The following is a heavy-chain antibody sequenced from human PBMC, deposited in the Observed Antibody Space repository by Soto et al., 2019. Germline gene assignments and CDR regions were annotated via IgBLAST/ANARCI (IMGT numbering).Heavy chain of an antibody. CDR1: GGSFSGYY. Sequence: QVQLQQWGAGLLKPSETLSLTCAVYGGSFSGYYWSWIRQPPGKGLEWIGEINHSGSTNYNPSLKSRVTISVDTSKNQFSLKLSAVTAADTAVYYCARGRFDCWSGFRFDPWGQGTLVTVSS. CDR2: INHSGST. CDR3: ARGRFDCWSGFRFDP. D-gene: IGHD3-3*01. V-gene: IGHV4-34*01. J-gene: IGHJ5*02.